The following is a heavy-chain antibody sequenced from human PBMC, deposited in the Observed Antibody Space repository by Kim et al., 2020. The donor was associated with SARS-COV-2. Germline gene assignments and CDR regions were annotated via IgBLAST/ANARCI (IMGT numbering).Heavy chain of an antibody. V-gene: IGHV1-18*01. J-gene: IGHJ5*02. D-gene: IGHD2-2*01. Sequence: ASVKVSCKASGYTFTSYGISWVRQAPGQGLEWMGWISAYNGNTKYAQKLQGRVTMTTDTSTSTAYMELRSLRSDDTAVYYCARDCSSTGCVGGFDPWGQGTLVTGSP. CDR2: ISAYNGNT. CDR3: ARDCSSTGCVGGFDP. CDR1: GYTFTSYG.